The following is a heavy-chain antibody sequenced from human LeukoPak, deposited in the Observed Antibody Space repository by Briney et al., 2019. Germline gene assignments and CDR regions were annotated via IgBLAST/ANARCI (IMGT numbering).Heavy chain of an antibody. V-gene: IGHV1-8*01. CDR3: ARGPFTIFGVVIKGGAFDI. D-gene: IGHD3-3*01. Sequence: ASVKFSCKASGYTFTSYDINWVRHATGQRLELMGWMNPNSGNTGYAQKFQGRVTMTRNTSISTAYMELSSLRSEDTAVYYCARGPFTIFGVVIKGGAFDIWGQGTMVTVSS. CDR2: MNPNSGNT. J-gene: IGHJ3*02. CDR1: GYTFTSYD.